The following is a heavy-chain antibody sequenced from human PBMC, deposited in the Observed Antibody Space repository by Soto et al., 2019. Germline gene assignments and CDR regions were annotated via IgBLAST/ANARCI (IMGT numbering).Heavy chain of an antibody. J-gene: IGHJ6*02. D-gene: IGHD3-3*01. CDR1: GYSFTSYW. V-gene: IGHV5-10-1*01. CDR2: IDPSDSYT. CDR3: ARHGPEAYDFWSGYLYEAHYYGMDV. Sequence: GESLKISCKGSGYSFTSYWISWVRQMPGKGLEWMGRIDPSDSYTNYSPSFQGHVTISADKSISTAYLQWSSLKASDTAMYYCARHGPEAYDFWSGYLYEAHYYGMDVWGQGTTVTVSS.